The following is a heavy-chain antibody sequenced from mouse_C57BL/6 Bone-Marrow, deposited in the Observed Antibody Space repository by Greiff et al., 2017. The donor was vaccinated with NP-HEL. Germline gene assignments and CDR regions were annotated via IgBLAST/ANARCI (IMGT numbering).Heavy chain of an antibody. Sequence: QVQLQQPEAELVKPGASVKLSCKASGYTFTSYWMHWVKQRPGQGLEWIGMIHPNSGSTNYNEKFKSKATLTVDKSSSTAYMQLSSLTSEDSAVYYCARGELLRSWFAYWGQGTLVTVSA. J-gene: IGHJ3*01. D-gene: IGHD1-1*01. CDR1: GYTFTSYW. V-gene: IGHV1-64*01. CDR2: IHPNSGST. CDR3: ARGELLRSWFAY.